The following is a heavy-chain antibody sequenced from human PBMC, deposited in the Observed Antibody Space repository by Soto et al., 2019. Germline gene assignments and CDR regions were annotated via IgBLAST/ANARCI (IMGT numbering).Heavy chain of an antibody. J-gene: IGHJ4*02. D-gene: IGHD6-19*01. CDR3: AKLEWLEFGGDY. CDR2: ISASGEKP. Sequence: EVHLLESGGGVVQPGKSLKISCATSGFAFSDYPMTWVRQPPGQGLEWVSGISASGEKPYYADAVKGGFTISRDNSNNTLSLQMNSLRVEDTGIYYCAKLEWLEFGGDYWGQGTLVTVSS. CDR1: GFAFSDYP. V-gene: IGHV3-23*01.